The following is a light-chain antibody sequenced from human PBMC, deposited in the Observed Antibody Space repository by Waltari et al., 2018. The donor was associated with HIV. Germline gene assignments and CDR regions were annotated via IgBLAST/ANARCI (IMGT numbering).Light chain of an antibody. Sequence: SYVLTPPPSVSVAPGPTARLACGGPSIGTNSVHRYQQKPGQAPVPVVPDDSDRPSGIPERFSGSKSGNAATLTISRVEVGDEADYYCQVWYSLTDPVVFGGGTKLTVL. CDR2: DDS. CDR1: SIGTNS. J-gene: IGLJ2*01. CDR3: QVWYSLTDPVV. V-gene: IGLV3-21*02.